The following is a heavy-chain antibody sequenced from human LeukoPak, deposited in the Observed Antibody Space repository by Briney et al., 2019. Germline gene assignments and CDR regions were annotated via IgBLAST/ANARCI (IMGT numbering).Heavy chain of an antibody. J-gene: IGHJ5*02. D-gene: IGHD7-27*01. CDR3: ARTALGWLDP. Sequence: GGSLRLSCATSGFTLSLAWRHWFRKAPGKGLEWVASIDQDGSDKFSVDSVKGRFTISRDNARNSLYLQMKSLRVEDTAVYYCARTALGWLDPWGQGALVTVSS. CDR1: GFTLSLAW. CDR2: IDQDGSDK. V-gene: IGHV3-7*01.